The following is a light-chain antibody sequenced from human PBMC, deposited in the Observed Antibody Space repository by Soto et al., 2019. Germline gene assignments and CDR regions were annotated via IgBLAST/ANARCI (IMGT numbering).Light chain of an antibody. Sequence: QSALTQPRSVSGSPGQSVTISCNGSSSDVGGHNYVSWHQQHPGKAPKLIIFAVTQRPSGVPDRFSGSKSANTASLTVSGLQADDEADYYCCSYAGSNTWVFGGGTKLTVL. CDR1: SSDVGGHNY. CDR2: AVT. CDR3: CSYAGSNTWV. V-gene: IGLV2-11*02. J-gene: IGLJ3*02.